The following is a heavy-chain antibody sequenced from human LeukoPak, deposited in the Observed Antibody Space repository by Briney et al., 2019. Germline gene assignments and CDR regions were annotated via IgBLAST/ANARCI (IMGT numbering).Heavy chain of an antibody. D-gene: IGHD1-14*01. Sequence: PSETLPLTCTVSGGSISSYYWSWIRQPPGKGLEWIGYIYYSGSTNYNPSLKSRVTISVDTSKNQFSLKPSSVTVADTAVYYCASTDRIKDAFDIWGQGTMVTVSS. CDR3: ASTDRIKDAFDI. V-gene: IGHV4-59*01. J-gene: IGHJ3*02. CDR1: GGSISSYY. CDR2: IYYSGST.